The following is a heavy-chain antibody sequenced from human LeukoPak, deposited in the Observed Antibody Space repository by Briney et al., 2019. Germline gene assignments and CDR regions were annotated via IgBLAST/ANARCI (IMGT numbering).Heavy chain of an antibody. D-gene: IGHD1-1*01. CDR2: INWNNDGI. CDR1: GFTFADHA. CDR3: ARDDYNTLGYNFHH. V-gene: IGHV3-9*01. Sequence: LGGSLRLSCVASGFTFADHAMHWVRRAPGQGLEWVTGINWNNDGIVYAASVKGRFTVSRDNAKNTLYLQMNGLRPEDTAFYYCARDDYNTLGYNFHHWGQGTLVTVSS. J-gene: IGHJ1*01.